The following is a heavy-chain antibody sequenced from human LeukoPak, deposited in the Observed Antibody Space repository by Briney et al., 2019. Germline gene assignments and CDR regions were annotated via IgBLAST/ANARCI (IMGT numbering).Heavy chain of an antibody. D-gene: IGHD3-9*01. V-gene: IGHV3-23*01. CDR1: GFAFSSYA. CDR3: AKLRGNDILTGADY. J-gene: IGHJ4*02. CDR2: ISGSGGST. Sequence: GGSLRVSCAASGFAFSSYAMSWVRPAPGKGLEWVSAISGSGGSTYYADSVKGRFTISRDNSKSTLYLQMNSMRAEDTAVYYCAKLRGNDILTGADYWGQGTLVTVSS.